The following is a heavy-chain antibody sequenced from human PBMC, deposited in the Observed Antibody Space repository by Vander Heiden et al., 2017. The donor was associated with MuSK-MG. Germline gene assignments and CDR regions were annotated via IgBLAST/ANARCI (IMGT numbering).Heavy chain of an antibody. CDR3: AREVMVRAYGMDV. Sequence: QVQLVQSGSELKKPGASVQVSCKASGYTFTSYALNSVQQAPGQGLEWMVWTNTNTGNPTYAQRVTRRFVFSLDTSVSTAYLQLSSLKAEHTAVYYCAREVMVRAYGMDVWGQGTTVTVSS. V-gene: IGHV7-4-1*02. CDR1: GYTFTSYA. CDR2: TNTNTGNP. D-gene: IGHD3-10*01. J-gene: IGHJ6*02.